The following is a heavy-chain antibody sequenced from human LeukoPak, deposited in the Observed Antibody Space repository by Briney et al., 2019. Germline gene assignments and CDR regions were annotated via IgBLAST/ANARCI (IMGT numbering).Heavy chain of an antibody. CDR3: ARGPTHYYYYGMDV. V-gene: IGHV3-21*01. CDR1: GFTFSSYS. J-gene: IGHJ6*02. Sequence: GGSLRLSCAVSGFTFSSYSMNWVRQAPGKGLEWVSSISSSSSYIYYADSVKGRFTISRDNAKNSLYLQMNSLRAEDTAVYYCARGPTHYYYYGMDVWGQGTTVTVSS. CDR2: ISSSSSYI.